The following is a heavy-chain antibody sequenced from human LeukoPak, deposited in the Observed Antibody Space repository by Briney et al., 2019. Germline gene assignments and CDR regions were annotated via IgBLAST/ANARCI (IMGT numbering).Heavy chain of an antibody. CDR1: GGSISSYY. Sequence: SGTLSLTCTVSGGSISSYYWSWIRQPPGKGLEWIGYIYYSGSTNYNPSLKSRVTISVDTSKNQFSLKLSSVTAADTAVYYCARSVGATYYYYCGMDVWGQGTTVTVSS. J-gene: IGHJ6*02. V-gene: IGHV4-59*01. CDR2: IYYSGST. CDR3: ARSVGATYYYYCGMDV. D-gene: IGHD1-26*01.